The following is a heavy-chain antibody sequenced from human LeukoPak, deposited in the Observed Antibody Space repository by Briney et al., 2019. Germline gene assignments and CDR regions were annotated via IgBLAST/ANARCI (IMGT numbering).Heavy chain of an antibody. CDR3: ARDRAVTTGPDAFDI. Sequence: GGSLRLSCAASGFTFSSYAMHWVRQAPGKGLEWVAVISYDGSNKYYADSVKGRFTISRDNSKNTLYLQMNSLRAEDTAVYYCARDRAVTTGPDAFDIWGQGTMVTVSS. J-gene: IGHJ3*02. CDR2: ISYDGSNK. CDR1: GFTFSSYA. V-gene: IGHV3-30-3*01. D-gene: IGHD4-17*01.